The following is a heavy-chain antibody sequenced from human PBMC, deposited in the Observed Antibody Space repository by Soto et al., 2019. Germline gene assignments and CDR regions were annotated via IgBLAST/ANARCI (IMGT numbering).Heavy chain of an antibody. V-gene: IGHV1-58*01. D-gene: IGHD4-4*01. Sequence: SVKVSCKASGFTFTSFAVRWVRQARGQRLEWIGWIVVGSGNTNYAQKFQERVTITRDMSTSTAYMELSSLRSEDTAVYYCAAGGFSTVATKGLYYYYYGMDVWGQGTTVTVSS. CDR2: IVVGSGNT. J-gene: IGHJ6*02. CDR3: AAGGFSTVATKGLYYYYYGMDV. CDR1: GFTFTSFA.